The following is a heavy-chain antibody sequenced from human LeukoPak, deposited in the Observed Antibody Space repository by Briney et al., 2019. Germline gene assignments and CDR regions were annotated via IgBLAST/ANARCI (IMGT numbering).Heavy chain of an antibody. CDR1: GYSFTSYW. V-gene: IGHV5-51*01. J-gene: IGHJ4*02. Sequence: GGSLRLSCKGSGYSFTSYWIGWVRQMPGKGLEWMGIIYPGASDTRYSPPFQGQVTISADKSISTAYLSWSSLKASDTAMYYCARQVEGTAMVPFDYWGQGTLVTVSS. CDR2: IYPGASDT. CDR3: ARQVEGTAMVPFDY. D-gene: IGHD5-18*01.